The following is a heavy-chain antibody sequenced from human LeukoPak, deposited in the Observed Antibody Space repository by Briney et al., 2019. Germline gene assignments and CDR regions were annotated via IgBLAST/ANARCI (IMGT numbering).Heavy chain of an antibody. CDR3: ARGRIAAAGDGFDY. J-gene: IGHJ4*02. CDR1: GGSINSYY. Sequence: SETLSLTCTVSGGSINSYYWSWIRQPAGKGLEWIGRVYISGSTNYNPSLRSRVIMSVDTSKNQFSLKLTSVTAADTAVYYRARGRIAAAGDGFDYWGQGTLVTVSS. CDR2: VYISGST. D-gene: IGHD6-13*01. V-gene: IGHV4-4*07.